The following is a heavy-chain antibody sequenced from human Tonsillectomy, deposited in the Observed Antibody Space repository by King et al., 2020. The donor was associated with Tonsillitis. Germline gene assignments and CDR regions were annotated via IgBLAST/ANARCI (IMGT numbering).Heavy chain of an antibody. CDR2: IVVGSGNT. D-gene: IGHD2-8*02. J-gene: IGHJ5*02. CDR1: GFTFTSSA. CDR3: AADLGLVWSDTPSWFDP. V-gene: IGHV1-58*01. Sequence: MQLVQSGPEVKKPGTSVKVSCKASGFTFTSSAVQWVRQARGQRLEWIGWIVVGSGNTNYAQKFQERVTITRDMSTSTAYMELSSLRSEDTAVYYCAADLGLVWSDTPSWFDPWGQGTLVTVSS.